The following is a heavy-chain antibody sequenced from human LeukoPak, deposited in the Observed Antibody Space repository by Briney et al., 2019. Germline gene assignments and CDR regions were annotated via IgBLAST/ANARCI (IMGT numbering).Heavy chain of an antibody. V-gene: IGHV4-59*08. D-gene: IGHD1-1*01. CDR2: IYYTGNT. CDR1: GGSISSSY. Sequence: SETLSLTCTVSGGSISSSYWSWIRQPPGKGLEWIGYIYYTGNTNYNPSLNSRITMSVDTSKNQFSLKLSSVTAADTAVYYCARRQQTHSYYYMDVWGKGTTVTVSS. CDR3: ARRQQTHSYYYMDV. J-gene: IGHJ6*03.